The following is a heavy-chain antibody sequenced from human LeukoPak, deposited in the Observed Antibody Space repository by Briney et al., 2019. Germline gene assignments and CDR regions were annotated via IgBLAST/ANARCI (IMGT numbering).Heavy chain of an antibody. Sequence: GGSLRLSCVASGFTVSRYAMSWVRRVPGKGLEWVSSITNNNGKTYYADSVKGRFTISRDESENTVFLQMNSLRAEDTAIYYCAKDHPSSGWPTFEYWGQGTLVTVSS. D-gene: IGHD6-19*01. CDR3: AKDHPSSGWPTFEY. V-gene: IGHV3-23*01. CDR2: ITNNNGKT. J-gene: IGHJ4*02. CDR1: GFTVSRYA.